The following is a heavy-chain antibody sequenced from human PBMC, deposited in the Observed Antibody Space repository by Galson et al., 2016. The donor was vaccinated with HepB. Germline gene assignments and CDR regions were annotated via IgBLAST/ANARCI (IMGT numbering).Heavy chain of an antibody. Sequence: SLRLSCAASGFTFSTYSMNWVRQAPGKRLEWVSSISSGGTYMYYADSVKGRFTISRDNAKNSLYLQMNSLRAEDTAVYYCARAGQQLVPLDYWGQGTLVTVSS. CDR2: ISSGGTYM. CDR3: ARAGQQLVPLDY. V-gene: IGHV3-21*01. CDR1: GFTFSTYS. J-gene: IGHJ4*02. D-gene: IGHD6-13*01.